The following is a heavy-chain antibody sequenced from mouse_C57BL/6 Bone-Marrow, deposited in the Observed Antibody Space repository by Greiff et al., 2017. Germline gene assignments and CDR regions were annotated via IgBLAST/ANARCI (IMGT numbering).Heavy chain of an antibody. CDR1: GYTFTSYW. J-gene: IGHJ3*01. V-gene: IGHV1-50*01. CDR2: IDPSDSYT. CDR3: ARDRYSRAY. D-gene: IGHD2-5*01. Sequence: VQLQQPGAELVKPGASVKLSCKASGYTFTSYWLQWVKQRPGQGLEWIGEIDPSDSYTTYNQKFKGKATLTVDTSSSTAYMQLSSLTSEDSAVYYCARDRYSRAYWGQGALVTVSA.